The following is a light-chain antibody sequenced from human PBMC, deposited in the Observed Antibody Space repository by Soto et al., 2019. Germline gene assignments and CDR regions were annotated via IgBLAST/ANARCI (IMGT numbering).Light chain of an antibody. CDR2: RNN. CDR3: AAWYDSLSGWV. V-gene: IGLV1-47*01. CDR1: SSNIGSNY. J-gene: IGLJ3*02. Sequence: QAVVTQPPSASGTPGQRVTISCSGSSSNIGSNYVYWYQQLPGTAPKLHIYRNNQRPSGVPDRFSGSKSGTSASLAISGLRSEDEADYYCAAWYDSLSGWVFGGGTKLTVL.